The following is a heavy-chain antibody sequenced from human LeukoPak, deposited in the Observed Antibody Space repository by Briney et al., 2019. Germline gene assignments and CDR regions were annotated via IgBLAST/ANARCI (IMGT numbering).Heavy chain of an antibody. CDR2: ISSSGSST. CDR3: AKGGYSSSYPSDY. J-gene: IGHJ4*02. Sequence: GGSLRLSCAASGFTFSTYAMSWARQAPGKGLEWVSTISSSGSSTYYADSVKGRFTISRDNSKNTLNLQMNSLRVAHTAIYYCAKGGYSSSYPSDYWGQGTLVTVSS. V-gene: IGHV3-23*01. CDR1: GFTFSTYA. D-gene: IGHD6-19*01.